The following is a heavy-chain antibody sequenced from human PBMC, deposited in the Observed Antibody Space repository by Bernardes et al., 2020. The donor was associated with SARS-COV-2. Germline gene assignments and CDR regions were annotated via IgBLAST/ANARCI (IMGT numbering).Heavy chain of an antibody. J-gene: IGHJ4*02. Sequence: GGSLRLSCAASGFNFNNYWMHWVRQAPGKGLVWVSRINSDGSSTSYADSVKGRFTISRDNAKNTLYLQMNSLRAEDTAVYYCARGGVRWLQLIRSDVDYWGQGTLVTVSS. CDR1: GFNFNNYW. CDR3: ARGGVRWLQLIRSDVDY. CDR2: INSDGSST. V-gene: IGHV3-74*01. D-gene: IGHD5-12*01.